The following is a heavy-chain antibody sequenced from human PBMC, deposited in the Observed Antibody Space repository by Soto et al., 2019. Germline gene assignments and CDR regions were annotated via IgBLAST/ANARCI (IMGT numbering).Heavy chain of an antibody. CDR3: TRGLAPGDY. CDR1: GYIFTNFY. V-gene: IGHV1-46*03. Sequence: QVQLVQPGAEVKKPGASVKFSCKASGYIFTNFYIHWVRQAPGQGLEWIGIINPNGGSTNYAQNFQGRVTMTRDTSTSTVYIDLSSLRSEDTAVYYCTRGLAPGDYWGQGTLITVSS. CDR2: INPNGGST. J-gene: IGHJ4*02. D-gene: IGHD6-6*01.